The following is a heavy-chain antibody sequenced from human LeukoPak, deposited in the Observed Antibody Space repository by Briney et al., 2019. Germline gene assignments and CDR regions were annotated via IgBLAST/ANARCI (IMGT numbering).Heavy chain of an antibody. V-gene: IGHV3-30*04. CDR3: ARDHGYSGYEEFDY. J-gene: IGHJ4*02. Sequence: GGSLRLSCAASGFTFSSYAMHWVRQAPGKGLEWVAVISYDGSNKYYADSVKGRFTISRDNSKNTLHLQMNSLRAEDTAVYYCARDHGYSGYEEFDYWGQGTLVTVSS. D-gene: IGHD5-12*01. CDR1: GFTFSSYA. CDR2: ISYDGSNK.